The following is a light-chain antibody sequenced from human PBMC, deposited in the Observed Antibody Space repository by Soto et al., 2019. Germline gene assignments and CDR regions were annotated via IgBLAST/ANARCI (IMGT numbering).Light chain of an antibody. J-gene: IGLJ1*01. CDR1: ALPKKY. V-gene: IGLV3-16*01. CDR2: KDS. CDR3: LSADSSGTYSYV. Sequence: SYELTQPPSVSVSLGQMVRITCSGEALPKKYAYWYQQKPGQFPVLVIYKDSERPSGIPERFSGSSSGTIVTLTISGVQAEDEADYYCLSADSSGTYSYVFGTGTKLTVL.